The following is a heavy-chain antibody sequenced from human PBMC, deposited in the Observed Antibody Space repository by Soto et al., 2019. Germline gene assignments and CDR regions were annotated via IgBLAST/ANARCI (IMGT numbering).Heavy chain of an antibody. V-gene: IGHV3-30-3*01. D-gene: IGHD3-3*01. CDR3: ARDEKPPGYYDFWSGYYTGGGPFDY. CDR1: GFTFSSYA. Sequence: GSLRLSCAASGFTFSSYAMHWVRQAPGKGLEWVAVISYDGSNKYYADSVKGRFTISRDNSKNTLYLQMNSLRAEDTAVYYCARDEKPPGYYDFWSGYYTGGGPFDYWGQGTLVTVSS. J-gene: IGHJ4*02. CDR2: ISYDGSNK.